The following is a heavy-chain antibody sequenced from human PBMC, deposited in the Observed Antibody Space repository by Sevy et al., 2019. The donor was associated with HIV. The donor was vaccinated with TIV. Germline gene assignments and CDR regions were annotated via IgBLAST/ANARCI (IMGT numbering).Heavy chain of an antibody. CDR3: ARRLGYDFWSGYYTSYYYYGMDV. CDR2: IKQDGSEK. J-gene: IGHJ6*02. V-gene: IGHV3-7*01. CDR1: GFTFSSYW. Sequence: GGSLRLSCAASGFTFSSYWMSWVRQAPGKGLEWVANIKQDGSEKYYVDSVKGRFTISRDNAKNSLYLQMNSLRAEGTAVYYCARRLGYDFWSGYYTSYYYYGMDVWGQGTTVTVSS. D-gene: IGHD3-3*01.